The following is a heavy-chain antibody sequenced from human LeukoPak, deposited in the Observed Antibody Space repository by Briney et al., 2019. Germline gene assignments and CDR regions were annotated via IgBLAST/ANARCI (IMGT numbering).Heavy chain of an antibody. J-gene: IGHJ5*02. CDR1: GGTFSSYA. V-gene: IGHV1-69*05. Sequence: GASVTVSCKASGGTFSSYAISWVRQAPGQGLEWMGGIIPIFGTANYAQKFQGRVTITTDESTSTAYMELSSLRSEDTAVYYCARELVVPAAIRGGWFDPWGQGALATVSS. D-gene: IGHD2-2*01. CDR2: IIPIFGTA. CDR3: ARELVVPAAIRGGWFDP.